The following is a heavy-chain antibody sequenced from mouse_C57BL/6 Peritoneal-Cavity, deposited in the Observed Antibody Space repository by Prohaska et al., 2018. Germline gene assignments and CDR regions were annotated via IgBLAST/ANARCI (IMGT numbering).Heavy chain of an antibody. V-gene: IGHV2-6*03. D-gene: IGHD1-3*01. CDR2: IWSDGST. CDR3: ARGLLKAMDY. J-gene: IGHJ4*01. CDR1: GFSLTSYG. Sequence: LSITCTVSGFSLTSYGVHWVRQPPGKVLEWLVVIWSDGSTTYNSALKSRLSISKDNSKSQVFLKMNSLQTDDTAMYYCARGLLKAMDYWGQGTSVTVSS.